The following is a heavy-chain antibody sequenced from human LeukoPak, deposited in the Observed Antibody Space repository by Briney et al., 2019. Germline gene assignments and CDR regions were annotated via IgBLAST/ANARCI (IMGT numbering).Heavy chain of an antibody. D-gene: IGHD5-24*01. J-gene: IGHJ4*02. CDR3: ARHHTAGYNYYFDY. Sequence: PSETLSLTCAVYGGSFSGYYWSSIRQPPGKGLEWIGEINHSGSTNYNPSLNSRVTISVDTSKNQFSLKLSSMTAADTAVYYCARHHTAGYNYYFDYWGQGTLVTVSS. CDR2: INHSGST. V-gene: IGHV4-34*01. CDR1: GGSFSGYY.